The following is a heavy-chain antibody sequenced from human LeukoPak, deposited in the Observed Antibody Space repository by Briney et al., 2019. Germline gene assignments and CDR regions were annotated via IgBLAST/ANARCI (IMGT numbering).Heavy chain of an antibody. CDR1: GGSISSGGYY. CDR2: IYYSGST. CDR3: ARDSGYGGKGRRYFDY. V-gene: IGHV4-31*03. Sequence: PSETLSLTRTVSGGSISSGGYYWSWIRQHPGKGLEWIGYIYYSGSTYYNPSLKSRVTISVDTSKNQFSLKLSSVTAADTAVYYCARDSGYGGKGRRYFDYWGQGTLVTVSS. D-gene: IGHD4-23*01. J-gene: IGHJ4*02.